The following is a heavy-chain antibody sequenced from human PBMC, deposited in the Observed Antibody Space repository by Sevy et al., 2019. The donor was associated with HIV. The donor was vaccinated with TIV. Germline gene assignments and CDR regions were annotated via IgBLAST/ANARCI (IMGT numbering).Heavy chain of an antibody. CDR3: VKDRSGSYSFDY. CDR1: GFTFDDYT. V-gene: IGHV3-9*01. Sequence: GGFLRLSCAASGFTFDDYTMNWVRQAPGKGLEWLSGISWSSGNIAYADSVEGRFTISRDNAKNSLYLQMNSLRVEDTDLYYCVKDRSGSYSFDYWGQGTLVTVSS. J-gene: IGHJ4*02. CDR2: ISWSSGNI. D-gene: IGHD1-26*01.